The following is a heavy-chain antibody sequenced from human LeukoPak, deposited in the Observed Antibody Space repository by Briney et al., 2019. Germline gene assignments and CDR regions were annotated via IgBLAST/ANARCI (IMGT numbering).Heavy chain of an antibody. J-gene: IGHJ4*02. D-gene: IGHD4-11*01. CDR1: GFTFSSYS. Sequence: PGGSLRLSCAASGFTFSSYSMNWDRQAPGKGLEWVPSISSSSSYIYYADSVKGRFTISRDNAKNSLYLQMNSLRAEDTAVYYCAREDDYSNYGLDFDYWGQGTLVTVSS. V-gene: IGHV3-21*01. CDR3: AREDDYSNYGLDFDY. CDR2: ISSSSSYI.